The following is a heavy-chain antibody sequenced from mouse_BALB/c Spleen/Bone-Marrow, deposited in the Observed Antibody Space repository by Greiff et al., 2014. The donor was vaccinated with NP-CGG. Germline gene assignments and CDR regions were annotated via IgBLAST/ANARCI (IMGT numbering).Heavy chain of an antibody. J-gene: IGHJ3*01. Sequence: QQXGAXLVXPGASXKLSXXXXGXXFTSYWMNWVKQRPGQGLEWIGMIHLSDSESRLNQKFKDKATLTVDKSSSTAYMQLSSPTSEDSAVYYCTRYDLTTRAFAYWGQGTLVTVSA. CDR3: TRYDLTTRAFAY. CDR1: GXXFTSYW. CDR2: IHLSDSES. V-gene: IGHV1-74*04. D-gene: IGHD3-3*01.